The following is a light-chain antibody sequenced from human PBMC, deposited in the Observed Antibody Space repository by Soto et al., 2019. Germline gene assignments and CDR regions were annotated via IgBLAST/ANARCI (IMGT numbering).Light chain of an antibody. CDR1: QSVSSY. V-gene: IGKV3-11*01. J-gene: IGKJ4*01. Sequence: EIVLTQSLATLSLSPGERATLSCRASQSVSSYLAWYQQKPGQAPRLLIYDASNRATGIQARFSGSGSGTDFTLTISSPEPEDFAVYYCQQRSNWPLTFGGGTKVEIK. CDR3: QQRSNWPLT. CDR2: DAS.